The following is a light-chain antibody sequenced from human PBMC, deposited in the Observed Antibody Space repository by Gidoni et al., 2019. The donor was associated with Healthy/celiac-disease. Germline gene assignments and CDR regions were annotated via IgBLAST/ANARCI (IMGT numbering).Light chain of an antibody. CDR1: QSISSW. CDR2: KAS. Sequence: DIQMTQSPSTLSASVGDRVTITCRASQSISSWLAWYQQKPGQAPKLLIYKASSVESGVPSRFSGSGSGTEFTLTISSLQPDDFATYYCQQYNSYRWTFGQGTKVEIK. J-gene: IGKJ1*01. CDR3: QQYNSYRWT. V-gene: IGKV1-5*03.